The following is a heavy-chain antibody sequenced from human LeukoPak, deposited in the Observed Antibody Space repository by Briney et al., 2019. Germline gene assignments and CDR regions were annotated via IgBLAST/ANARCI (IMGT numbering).Heavy chain of an antibody. J-gene: IGHJ2*01. Sequence: PSETLSLTCTVSGGSIVSYYWSWIRQPPGKGLEWIGYIYYTGSTNYNPSLKSRVTISVDTSKNQFPLKLSSVTAADTAVYYCARYLAAGYFDLWGRGTLVTVSS. V-gene: IGHV4-59*08. CDR3: ARYLAAGYFDL. CDR1: GGSIVSYY. D-gene: IGHD6-25*01. CDR2: IYYTGST.